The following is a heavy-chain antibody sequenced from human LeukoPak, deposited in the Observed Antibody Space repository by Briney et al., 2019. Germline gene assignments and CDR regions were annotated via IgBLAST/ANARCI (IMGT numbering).Heavy chain of an antibody. J-gene: IGHJ3*02. CDR3: ARIPRSSSENAFDI. CDR2: INPNSGGT. D-gene: IGHD6-6*01. V-gene: IGHV1-2*02. CDR1: GYTFTGYY. Sequence: GASVKVSCKASGYTFTGYYMHWVRQAPGQGLEWMGWINPNSGGTNYAQKFQGRVTMTRDTSISTAYMELSRLRSDDTAVYYCARIPRSSSENAFDIWGQGTMVTVSS.